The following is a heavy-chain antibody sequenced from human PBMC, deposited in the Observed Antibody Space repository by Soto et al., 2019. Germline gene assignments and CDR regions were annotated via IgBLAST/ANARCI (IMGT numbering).Heavy chain of an antibody. V-gene: IGHV1-69*13. CDR3: ARGRGFGYYGSGSYYCFDY. Sequence: GASVKVSCKASGGTFSSYAISWGRQAPGQGLEWMGGIIPIFGTANYAQKFQGRVTITADESTSTAYMELSSLRSEDTAVYYCARGRGFGYYGSGSYYCFDYWGQGTLVTVSS. J-gene: IGHJ4*02. D-gene: IGHD3-10*01. CDR2: IIPIFGTA. CDR1: GGTFSSYA.